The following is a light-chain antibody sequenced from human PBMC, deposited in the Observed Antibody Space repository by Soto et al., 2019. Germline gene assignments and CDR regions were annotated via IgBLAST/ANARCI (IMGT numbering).Light chain of an antibody. CDR2: LAS. J-gene: IGKJ1*01. Sequence: EIVLTESPATLSSFPGDRVTLSCRASQAVNTRLAWYQHKPGQAPRLLIYLASNRAAGVPARFSGSGSGTDFTLTISDVEPEDFAVYYCHQRKSWPRTFGQGTMVDI. V-gene: IGKV3-11*01. CDR1: QAVNTR. CDR3: HQRKSWPRT.